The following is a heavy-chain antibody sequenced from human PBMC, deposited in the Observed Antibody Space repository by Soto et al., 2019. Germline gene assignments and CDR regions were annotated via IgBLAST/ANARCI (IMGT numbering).Heavy chain of an antibody. CDR1: GFTLSNVW. J-gene: IGHJ4*02. CDR2: ITTKSQGGTT. Sequence: EVQLVESGGGLVKPGESLRLSCAASGFTLSNVWMNWVRQAPGKGLEWVSRITTKSQGGTTDYAAPVKGRFIIPRDESKIMLYLQRNSRKTEDTCVYDCADRSVSQPLIYRGQGTLFTVSS. CDR3: ADRSVSQPLIY. V-gene: IGHV3-15*01. D-gene: IGHD3-22*01.